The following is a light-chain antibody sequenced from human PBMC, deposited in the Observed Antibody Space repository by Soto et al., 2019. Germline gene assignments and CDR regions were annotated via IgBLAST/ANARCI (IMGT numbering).Light chain of an antibody. J-gene: IGKJ1*01. Sequence: EIVLTQSPASLSVSPGERATLSCRASQSISTTLAWYQHRPGQTPRLLIYSASTRATGIPARFSGSGSGTEFTLTISSLQSEDFAVYYCQQYNNWPRTFGQGTKVDI. CDR3: QQYNNWPRT. CDR1: QSISTT. V-gene: IGKV3-15*01. CDR2: SAS.